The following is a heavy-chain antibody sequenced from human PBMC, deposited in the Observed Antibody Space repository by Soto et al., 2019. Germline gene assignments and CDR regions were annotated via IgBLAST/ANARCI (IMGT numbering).Heavy chain of an antibody. CDR3: AILLGRYSGYDLDGMDV. CDR1: GFTFSSYG. J-gene: IGHJ6*02. D-gene: IGHD5-12*01. Sequence: QVQLVESGGGVVQPGRSLRLSCAASGFTFSSYGMHWVRQAPGKGLEWVAVISYDGSNKYYADSVKGRFTISRDNSKNPLYLQMNSLRAEDTAVYYCAILLGRYSGYDLDGMDVWGQGTTVTVSS. V-gene: IGHV3-30*03. CDR2: ISYDGSNK.